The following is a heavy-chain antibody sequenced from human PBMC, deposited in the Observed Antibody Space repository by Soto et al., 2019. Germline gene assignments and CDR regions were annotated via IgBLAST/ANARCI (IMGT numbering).Heavy chain of an antibody. CDR1: GYNFGGYW. J-gene: IGHJ4*02. CDR2: IYPSDSDT. V-gene: IGHV5-51*01. Sequence: GESLKISFKGSGYNFGGYWIAWVRQMPGKGLELMGIIYPSDSDTTYRPSFQGQVTISADKSISSAYLQWSSRRASDTAMYYCARGGVSTRTFDYWGQGTPVTVSS. CDR3: ARGGVSTRTFDY. D-gene: IGHD3-3*01.